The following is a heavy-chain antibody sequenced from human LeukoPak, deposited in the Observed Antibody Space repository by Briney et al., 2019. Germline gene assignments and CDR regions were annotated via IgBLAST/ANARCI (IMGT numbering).Heavy chain of an antibody. J-gene: IGHJ5*02. CDR2: IYCSGST. D-gene: IGHD2-15*01. Sequence: RSSETLSLTCTVSGGSISSSSYYWGWIRQPPGKGLEWIGSIYCSGSTYYNPSLKSRVTISIDTSKNQFSLKLSSVTAGDTAVYYCARDSSCSGGTCYDTWGQGTLVTVPS. CDR3: ARDSSCSGGTCYDT. V-gene: IGHV4-39*07. CDR1: GGSISSSSYY.